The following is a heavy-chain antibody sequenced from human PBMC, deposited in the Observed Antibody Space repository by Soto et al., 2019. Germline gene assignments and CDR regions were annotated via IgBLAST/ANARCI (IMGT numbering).Heavy chain of an antibody. CDR2: IYYSGST. CDR3: DSDLGSGRLVDY. D-gene: IGHD3-10*01. V-gene: IGHV4-30-4*01. CDR1: GGSISSGDYY. J-gene: IGHJ4*02. Sequence: SETLSLTCTVSGGSISSGDYYWSWIRQPPGEGLEWIGYIYYSGSTYYNPSLKSRVTISVDTSKNQFSLKLSSVTAADTAVYYCDSDLGSGRLVDYWGQGTLVTVSS.